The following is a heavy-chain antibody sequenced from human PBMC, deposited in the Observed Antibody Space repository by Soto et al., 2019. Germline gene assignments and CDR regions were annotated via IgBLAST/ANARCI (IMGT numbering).Heavy chain of an antibody. CDR3: AAGGGLPRYY. CDR1: GSSISSGGYS. D-gene: IGHD5-12*01. V-gene: IGHV4-30-2*01. CDR2: IYHSGST. Sequence: QLQLQESGSGLVKPSQTLSLTCAVSGSSISSGGYSWSWIRQPPGKGLEWIGYIYHSGSTYYNPSLKSRVTISVDRSKNQFSLKLISVTAADTAVYYCAAGGGLPRYYWGQGTLVTVSS. J-gene: IGHJ4*02.